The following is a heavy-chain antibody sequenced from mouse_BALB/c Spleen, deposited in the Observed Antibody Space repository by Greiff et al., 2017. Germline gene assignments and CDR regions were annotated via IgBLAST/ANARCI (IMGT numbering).Heavy chain of an antibody. CDR1: GDSITSGY. D-gene: IGHD1-1*01. J-gene: IGHJ3*01. CDR3: ARYGSSYGGFAY. Sequence: EVQRVESGPSLVKPSQTLSLTCSVTGDSITSGYWNWIRKFPGNKLEYMGYISYSGSTYYNPSLKSRISITRDTSKNQYYLQLNSVTTEDTATYYCARYGSSYGGFAYWGQGTLVTVSA. CDR2: ISYSGST. V-gene: IGHV3-8*02.